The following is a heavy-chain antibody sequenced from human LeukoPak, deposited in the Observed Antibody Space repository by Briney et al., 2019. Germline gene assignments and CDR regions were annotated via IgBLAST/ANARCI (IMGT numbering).Heavy chain of an antibody. V-gene: IGHV1-69*13. CDR3: ARPYYYDSSDYYSPYFDY. CDR1: GGTFSSYA. CDR2: IIPIFGTA. D-gene: IGHD3-22*01. J-gene: IGHJ4*02. Sequence: ASVNVSCKASGGTFSSYAISWVRQAPGQGLEWMGGIIPIFGTANYAQKFQGRVTITADESTSTAYMELSSLRSEDTAVYYCARPYYYDSSDYYSPYFDYWGQGTLVTVSS.